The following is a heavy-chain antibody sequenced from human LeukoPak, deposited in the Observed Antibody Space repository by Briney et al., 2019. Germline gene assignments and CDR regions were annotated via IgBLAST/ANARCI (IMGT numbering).Heavy chain of an antibody. V-gene: IGHV4-59*08. D-gene: IGHD6-13*01. CDR2: IYHSGST. CDR3: ARHVGYSTSGFPPAHFDY. Sequence: SETLSLTCTVSGGSISSYFWTWIRQPPGKGLEWIGYIYHSGSTNYNPSLKSRVTISVDTSKNQFSLRLTSVTAADTAVYYGARHVGYSTSGFPPAHFDYWGQGTLVTVSS. CDR1: GGSISSYF. J-gene: IGHJ4*02.